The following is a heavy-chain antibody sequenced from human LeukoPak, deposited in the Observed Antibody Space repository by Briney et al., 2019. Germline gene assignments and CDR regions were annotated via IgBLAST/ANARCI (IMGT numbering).Heavy chain of an antibody. V-gene: IGHV4-59*01. D-gene: IGHD6-19*01. CDR1: GGSISSYY. CDR2: IYYSGST. Sequence: PSETLSPTCTVSGGSISSYYWSWIRQPPGKGLEWIGYIYYSGSTNYNPSLKSRVTISVDTSKNQFSLKLSSVTAADTAVYYCANSYSSGWYYFDYWGQGTLVTVSS. CDR3: ANSYSSGWYYFDY. J-gene: IGHJ4*02.